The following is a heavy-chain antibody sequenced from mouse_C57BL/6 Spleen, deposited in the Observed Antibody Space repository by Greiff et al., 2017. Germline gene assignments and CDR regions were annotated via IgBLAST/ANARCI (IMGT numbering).Heavy chain of an antibody. V-gene: IGHV1-54*01. D-gene: IGHD1-2*01. CDR1: GYAFTNYL. Sequence: QVQLQQSGAELVRPGTSVKVSCKASGYAFTNYLIEWVKQRPGQGLEWIGVVNPGSGGTNYNEKFKGKATLTADKSSSTAYMQLSSLTAEDSAVYFCARSVRLRHGYFDDWGKGTTLTVSS. J-gene: IGHJ2*01. CDR2: VNPGSGGT. CDR3: ARSVRLRHGYFDD.